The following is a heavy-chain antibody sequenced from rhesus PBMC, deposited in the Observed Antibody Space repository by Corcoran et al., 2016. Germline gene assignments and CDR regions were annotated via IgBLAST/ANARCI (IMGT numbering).Heavy chain of an antibody. D-gene: IGHD3-3*01. Sequence: QVQLQESGPGLVKPSETLSLTCAVSGGSISDSYYWCWIPPPPGKGLGWIGYSYGSGGSTYYNPSLKSRVTISTDTSKNQFSLKLSSVTAADTAVYYGARDRGTIFGLVASGFDYWGQGVLVTVSS. CDR2: SYGSGGST. CDR3: ARDRGTIFGLVASGFDY. V-gene: IGHV4-106*01. CDR1: GGSISDSYY. J-gene: IGHJ4*01.